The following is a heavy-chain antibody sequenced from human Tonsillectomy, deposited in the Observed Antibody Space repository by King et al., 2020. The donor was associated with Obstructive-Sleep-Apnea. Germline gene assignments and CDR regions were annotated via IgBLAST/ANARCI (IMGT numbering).Heavy chain of an antibody. CDR2: ISNDGSNK. CDR3: VKGNIAARQLFGY. Sequence: VQLVESGGGVVQPGRSLRLSCAASGFTFSSYGMHWVRQAPGKGLEWVAAISNDGSNKYYADSVKGRFTISRDNSKNTRYVQMNRLRAEDTAVYYCVKGNIAARQLFGYWGQGTLGTLSS. D-gene: IGHD6-6*01. J-gene: IGHJ4*02. V-gene: IGHV3-30*18. CDR1: GFTFSSYG.